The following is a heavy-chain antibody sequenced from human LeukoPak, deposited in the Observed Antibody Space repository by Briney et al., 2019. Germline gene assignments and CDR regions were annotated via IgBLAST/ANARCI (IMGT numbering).Heavy chain of an antibody. CDR3: ARGGMVRGVIIWDAFDI. J-gene: IGHJ3*02. D-gene: IGHD3-10*01. CDR2: ISSSSTI. CDR1: GFTFSSYS. Sequence: GGSLRLSCAASGFTFSSYSMNWVRQAPGKGLEWVSYISSSSTIYYADSVKGRFTISRDNAKNSLYLQMNSLRDEDTAVYYCARGGMVRGVIIWDAFDIWGQGTMVTVSS. V-gene: IGHV3-48*02.